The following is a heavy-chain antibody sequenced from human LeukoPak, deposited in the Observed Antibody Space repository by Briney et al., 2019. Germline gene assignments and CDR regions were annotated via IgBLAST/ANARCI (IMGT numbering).Heavy chain of an antibody. D-gene: IGHD2-15*01. CDR3: AREGYCTGGSCPDSFDY. V-gene: IGHV3-66*01. CDR1: EFSVGSNY. J-gene: IGHJ4*02. Sequence: GGSLRLSCAASEFSVGSNYMTWVRQAPGKGLEWVSLIYSGGSTYYADSVKGRFTISRDNSKNTLYLQMNSLRAEDTAVYYCAREGYCTGGSCPDSFDYWGQGTLVTVSS. CDR2: IYSGGST.